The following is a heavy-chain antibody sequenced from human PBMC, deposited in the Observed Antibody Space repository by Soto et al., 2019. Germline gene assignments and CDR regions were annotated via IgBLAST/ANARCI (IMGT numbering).Heavy chain of an antibody. CDR2: ISSSSSYI. J-gene: IGHJ4*02. CDR3: ATLSVVAATYY. V-gene: IGHV3-21*01. D-gene: IGHD2-15*01. Sequence: GGSLRLSCAASGFTFSSYSMNWVRQAPGKGLEWVSPISSSSSYIYYADSVKGRFTISRDNAKNSLYLQMNSLRAGDTAVYYCATLSVVAATYYWGQGTLVTVSS. CDR1: GFTFSSYS.